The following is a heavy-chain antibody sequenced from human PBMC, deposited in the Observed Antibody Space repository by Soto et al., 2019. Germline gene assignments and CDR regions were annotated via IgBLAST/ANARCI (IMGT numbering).Heavy chain of an antibody. J-gene: IGHJ4*02. V-gene: IGHV3-30-3*01. CDR1: GFTFSSYA. Sequence: GGSLRLSCAASGFTFSSYAMHWVRQAPGKGLEWVAVISYDGSNKYYADSVKGRFTISRDNSKNTLYLQMNSLRAEDTAVYYCASLPYCGGDCYSQFDYWGQGTLVTVSS. CDR3: ASLPYCGGDCYSQFDY. CDR2: ISYDGSNK. D-gene: IGHD2-21*02.